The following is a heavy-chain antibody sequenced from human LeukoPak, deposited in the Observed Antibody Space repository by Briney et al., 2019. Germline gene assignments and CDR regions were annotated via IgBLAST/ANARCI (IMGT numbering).Heavy chain of an antibody. CDR3: ARGSSGTYDMGY. CDR2: IYSGGST. D-gene: IGHD1-26*01. CDR1: GFTVSSNY. J-gene: IGHJ4*02. V-gene: IGHV3-66*01. Sequence: PGGSLRLSCAASGFTVSSNYMSWVRQAPGKGLEWVSVIYSGGSTHYAESVKGRFTISRDNSKNTLFLQMNGLRAEDTAVYYCARGSSGTYDMGYWGQGTLVTVSS.